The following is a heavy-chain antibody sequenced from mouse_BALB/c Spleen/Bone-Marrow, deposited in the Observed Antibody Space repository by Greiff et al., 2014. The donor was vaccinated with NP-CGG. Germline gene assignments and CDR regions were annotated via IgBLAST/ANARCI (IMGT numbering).Heavy chain of an antibody. CDR3: ARGYMDY. D-gene: IGHD1-3*01. CDR2: INPNNGDT. Sequence: VQLQQPGPELVKPGASVKMSCKASGYTFTNYYMKWVKLSHGKSLEWIGDINPNNGDTFYNQKFEGKATLTVDKSSSTAYMQLNILTSEDSAVYYCARGYMDYWGQGTTLTVSS. J-gene: IGHJ2*01. V-gene: IGHV1-26*01. CDR1: GYTFTNYY.